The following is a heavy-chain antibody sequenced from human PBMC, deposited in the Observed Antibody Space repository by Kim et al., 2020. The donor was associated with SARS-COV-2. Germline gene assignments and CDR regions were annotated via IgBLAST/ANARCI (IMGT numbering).Heavy chain of an antibody. CDR3: ARALVAGGAFDI. CDR2: IWYDGSNK. V-gene: IGHV3-33*01. D-gene: IGHD5-12*01. J-gene: IGHJ3*02. Sequence: GGSLRLSCAASGFTFSSYGMHWVRQAPGKGLEWVAVIWYDGSNKYYADSVKGRFTISRDNSKNTLYLQMNSLRAEDTAVYYCARALVAGGAFDIWGQGTMVTVSS. CDR1: GFTFSSYG.